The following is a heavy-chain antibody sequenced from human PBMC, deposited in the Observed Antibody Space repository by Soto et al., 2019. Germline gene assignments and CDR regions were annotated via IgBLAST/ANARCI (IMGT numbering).Heavy chain of an antibody. CDR1: GFTFDDYA. J-gene: IGHJ4*02. D-gene: IGHD6-19*01. CDR2: ISWNSGSI. V-gene: IGHV3-9*01. Sequence: EVQLVESGGGLVQPGRSLRLSCAASGFTFDDYAMHWVRQAPGKGLEWVSGISWNSGSIGYADSVKGRFTISRDNAKNSLYLQMNSLRAEDTALYYCAKIAVAVKEEDYWGQGTLVTVSS. CDR3: AKIAVAVKEEDY.